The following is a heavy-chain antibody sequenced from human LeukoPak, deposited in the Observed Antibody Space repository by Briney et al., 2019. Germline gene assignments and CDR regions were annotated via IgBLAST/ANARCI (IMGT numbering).Heavy chain of an antibody. CDR3: TTDQGYGSGSYYWFDP. D-gene: IGHD3-10*01. V-gene: IGHV3-30-3*01. J-gene: IGHJ5*02. CDR2: ISYHGNDK. Sequence: PGGSLRLSCAASGFTFNNYALHWVRQTPGQGLEWVAFISYHGNDKYYPDSVKGRFTVSRDDSKETLYLQMNSLRAEDTAVYYCTTDQGYGSGSYYWFDPWGQGTLVTVSS. CDR1: GFTFNNYA.